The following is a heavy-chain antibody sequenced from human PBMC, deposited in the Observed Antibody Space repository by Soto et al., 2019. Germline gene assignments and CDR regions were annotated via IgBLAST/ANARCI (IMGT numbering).Heavy chain of an antibody. V-gene: IGHV4-34*01. D-gene: IGHD6-13*01. J-gene: IGHJ4*02. CDR2: INHSGST. CDR1: GGSFSGYY. Sequence: SETLSLTCAVYGGSFSGYYWSWIRQPPGKGLEWIGEINHSGSTNYNPSLKSRVTISVDTSKNQFSLKLSSVTAADTAVYYCARAGAGIYSSSPNPDYWGQGTLVTVSS. CDR3: ARAGAGIYSSSPNPDY.